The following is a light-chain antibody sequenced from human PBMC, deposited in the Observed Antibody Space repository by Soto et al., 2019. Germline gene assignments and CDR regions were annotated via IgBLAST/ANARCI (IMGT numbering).Light chain of an antibody. V-gene: IGKV1-5*03. CDR2: KAS. CDR3: QQYSSYSRT. J-gene: IGKJ2*02. Sequence: DIQMTQSPSTLSASVGDRVIITCRASQTISTWLAWYQHKPGTAPKLLIYKASSLEGGVPSRFSGSGSGTEFTLTISTLLPDDFATYYCQQYSSYSRTFGQGTKVETK. CDR1: QTISTW.